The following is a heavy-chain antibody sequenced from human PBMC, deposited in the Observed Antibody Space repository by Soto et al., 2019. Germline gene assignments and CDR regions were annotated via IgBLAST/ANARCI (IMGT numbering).Heavy chain of an antibody. D-gene: IGHD3-22*01. CDR2: INPSGGST. Sequence: ASVKVSCKASGYTFTSYYMHWVRQAPGQGLEWMGIINPSGGSTSYAQKFQGRVTVTRDASTSTVYMELSSLRSEDTAVYYCARGVERITMIVVVIASPLDAFDIWGQGTMVTVSS. CDR3: ARGVERITMIVVVIASPLDAFDI. J-gene: IGHJ3*02. CDR1: GYTFTSYY. V-gene: IGHV1-46*01.